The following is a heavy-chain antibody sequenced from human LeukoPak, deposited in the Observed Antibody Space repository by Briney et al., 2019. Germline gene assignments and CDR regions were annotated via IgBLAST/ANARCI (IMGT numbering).Heavy chain of an antibody. CDR3: ARGGVPYGDYYWFDP. CDR1: GGSFSGYY. J-gene: IGHJ5*02. D-gene: IGHD4-17*01. V-gene: IGHV4-34*01. Sequence: PSETLSLTCAVYGGSFSGYYWSWIRQPPGKGLEWSGEINHSGSTNYNPSPKSRVTISVDTSKNQFSLKLSSVTAADTAVYYCARGGVPYGDYYWFDPWGQGTLVTVSS. CDR2: INHSGST.